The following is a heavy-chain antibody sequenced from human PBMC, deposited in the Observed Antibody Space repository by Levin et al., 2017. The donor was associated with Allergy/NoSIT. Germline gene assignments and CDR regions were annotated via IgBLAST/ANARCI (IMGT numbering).Heavy chain of an antibody. D-gene: IGHD2-2*01. CDR2: ISYDGSNK. Sequence: PAGGSLRLSCAASGFTFSSYGMHWVRQAPGKGLEWVAVISYDGSNKYYADSVKGRFTISRDNSKNTLYLQMNSLRAEDTAVYYCAKDLRRYCSSTSCREFDYWGQGTLVTVSS. CDR1: GFTFSSYG. V-gene: IGHV3-30*18. CDR3: AKDLRRYCSSTSCREFDY. J-gene: IGHJ4*02.